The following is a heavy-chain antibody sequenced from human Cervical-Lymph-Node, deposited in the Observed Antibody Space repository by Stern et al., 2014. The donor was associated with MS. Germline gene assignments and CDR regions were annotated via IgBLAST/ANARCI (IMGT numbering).Heavy chain of an antibody. Sequence: QVTLRESGPVLVKPTETLMLTCTVSGFSLSNGRMGVSWIRQPPGKALEWLAHIFSNDERSYSTSLKNRLTISKDTSRSQVVLTMTNMDPVDTATYFCARILYDGAYRGDYWGQGILVTVSS. CDR3: ARILYDGAYRGDY. CDR1: GFSLSNGRMG. CDR2: IFSNDER. J-gene: IGHJ4*02. V-gene: IGHV2-26*01. D-gene: IGHD3-10*01.